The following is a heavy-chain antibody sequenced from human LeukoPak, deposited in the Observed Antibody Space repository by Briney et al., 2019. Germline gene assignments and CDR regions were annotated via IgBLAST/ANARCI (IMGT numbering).Heavy chain of an antibody. V-gene: IGHV3-33*06. D-gene: IGHD4-11*01. CDR2: IWNDGSNQ. J-gene: IGHJ4*02. CDR1: QFTFSQFG. CDR3: AKDAQRGFDYSNSLEY. Sequence: GKSLTLSCAASQFTFSQFGMHWVRQAPGKGLEWVAVIWNDGSNQYYADSVKGRFTISRDNYQNTVYLQMNSLRAEDTAVYYCAKDAQRGFDYSNSLEYWGQGTLVTVSS.